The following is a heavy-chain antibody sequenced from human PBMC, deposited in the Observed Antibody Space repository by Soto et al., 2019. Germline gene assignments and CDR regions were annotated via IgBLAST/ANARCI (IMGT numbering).Heavy chain of an antibody. Sequence: QVQLVESGGGLVKPGGSLRLSCAASGFTLSDYYMTWIRQAPGKGLEWVSDISISGTTIHYADSGRGRFTISRDNAKNALWRQRNTLRAEETAVYYCARFRGDGYYTFWGQGTLVTVSS. D-gene: IGHD3-3*01. J-gene: IGHJ4*02. V-gene: IGHV3-11*01. CDR2: ISISGTTI. CDR3: ARFRGDGYYTF. CDR1: GFTLSDYY.